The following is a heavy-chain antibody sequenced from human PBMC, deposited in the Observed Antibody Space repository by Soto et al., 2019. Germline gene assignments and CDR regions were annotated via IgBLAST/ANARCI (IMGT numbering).Heavy chain of an antibody. CDR1: GGTFSSYA. J-gene: IGHJ6*02. Sequence: SVKVSCKASGGTFSSYAISWVRQAPGQGLEWMGGIIPIFGTANYAQKFQGRVTITADKSTSTAYMELSSLRAEDTAVYYCARDSIDIYQFYGMDVWGQGTPVTVSS. D-gene: IGHD2-2*01. CDR2: IIPIFGTA. V-gene: IGHV1-69*06. CDR3: ARDSIDIYQFYGMDV.